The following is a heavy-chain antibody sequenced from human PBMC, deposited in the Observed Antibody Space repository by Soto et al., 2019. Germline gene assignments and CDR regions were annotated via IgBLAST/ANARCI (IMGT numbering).Heavy chain of an antibody. Sequence: GGSLRLSCAASGFTFSSYSMNWVRQAPGKGLEWVSYISSSSSTIYYADSVKGRFTISRDNAKNSLYLQMNSLRAEDTAVYYCARGVRGYSGYDYYFDYWGQGTLVTVSS. V-gene: IGHV3-48*01. CDR1: GFTFSSYS. CDR3: ARGVRGYSGYDYYFDY. J-gene: IGHJ4*02. D-gene: IGHD5-12*01. CDR2: ISSSSSTI.